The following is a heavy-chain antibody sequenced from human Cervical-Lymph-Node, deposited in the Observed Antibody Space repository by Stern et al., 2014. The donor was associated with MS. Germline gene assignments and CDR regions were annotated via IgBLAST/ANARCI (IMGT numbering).Heavy chain of an antibody. CDR1: GYTFTSHV. V-gene: IGHV1-3*01. Sequence: QVQLMQSGAEVKKPGASVKVSCKASGYTFTSHVMHWVRQAPGQRLEWMGRINAGNGNTKYSQKFQGRVTITRDTSASTSYMELSSLRSEDTAVYYCARSEGLGGFDPWGQGTLVTVSS. D-gene: IGHD7-27*01. CDR2: INAGNGNT. CDR3: ARSEGLGGFDP. J-gene: IGHJ5*02.